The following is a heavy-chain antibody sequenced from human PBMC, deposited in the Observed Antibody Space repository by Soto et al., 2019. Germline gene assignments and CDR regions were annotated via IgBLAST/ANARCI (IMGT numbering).Heavy chain of an antibody. V-gene: IGHV2-5*02. Sequence: QITLKESGPTLVKPTQTLTLTCTFSGFSLSTSGVGVGWIRQPPGKALEWLALTYWDDDKRYSPSLKSRLTFTKDTSKNQVVLTMTNMDPVDTATYYCALTMRGYYVFDYWGQGTLVTVSS. CDR1: GFSLSTSGVG. J-gene: IGHJ4*02. CDR3: ALTMRGYYVFDY. D-gene: IGHD3-22*01. CDR2: TYWDDDK.